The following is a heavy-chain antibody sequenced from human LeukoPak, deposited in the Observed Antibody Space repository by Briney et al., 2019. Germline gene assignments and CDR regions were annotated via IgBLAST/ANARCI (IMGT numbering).Heavy chain of an antibody. V-gene: IGHV3-48*03. Sequence: GGSLRLSCAASGFTFSSYEMNWVRQAPGKGLEWVSYISSSGSTIYYADSVKGRFTISRDNAENSLYLQMNSLRAEDTAVYYCGRYSYGYGSRLGYWGQGALVTVSS. CDR1: GFTFSSYE. CDR3: GRYSYGYGSRLGY. D-gene: IGHD5-18*01. CDR2: ISSSGSTI. J-gene: IGHJ4*02.